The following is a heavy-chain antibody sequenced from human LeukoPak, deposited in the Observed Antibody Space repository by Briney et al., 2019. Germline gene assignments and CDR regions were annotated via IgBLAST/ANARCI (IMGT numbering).Heavy chain of an antibody. CDR3: ARRVQEDGMERYLDL. Sequence: GGSLRLSCAASGFAFNFFAMSWVRQAPGKGLVWVSRINTDGSSTSYADSVKGRFTISRDNAKNTVFLQMSSLRVEDTAVYYCARRVQEDGMERYLDLWGRGTLVTVSS. V-gene: IGHV3-74*01. CDR1: GFAFNFFA. D-gene: IGHD1-1*01. CDR2: INTDGSST. J-gene: IGHJ2*01.